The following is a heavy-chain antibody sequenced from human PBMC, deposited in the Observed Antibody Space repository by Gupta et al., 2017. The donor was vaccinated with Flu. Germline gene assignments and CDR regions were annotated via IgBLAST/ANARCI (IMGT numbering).Heavy chain of an antibody. Sequence: QVQLVQPGAEVKKPGYSVKVTCKVSVGTSTGYAVSWVRQAPGHGLEWMGGIIPMYNTGNYAQRFRGRVTITADASTNTVYMELSSLRSEDTAVYYCARGRYFYDSSGYYESWGQGTLVTVSS. CDR3: ARGRYFYDSSGYYES. D-gene: IGHD3-22*01. V-gene: IGHV1-69*01. CDR2: IIPMYNTG. J-gene: IGHJ1*01. CDR1: VGTSTGYA.